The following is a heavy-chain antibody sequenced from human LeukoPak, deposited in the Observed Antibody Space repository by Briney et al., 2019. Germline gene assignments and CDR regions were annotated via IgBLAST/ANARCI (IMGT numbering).Heavy chain of an antibody. CDR2: INWNGGST. CDR1: GFTFDDYG. Sequence: RTGGSLRLSCATSGFTFDDYGMSWVRQAPGKGLEWVSGINWNGGSTGYADSVKGRFTISRDNAKNSLYLQMNSLRAEDTALYYCARVLYDYVWGSYRYTGSFDYWGQGTLVTVSS. J-gene: IGHJ4*02. CDR3: ARVLYDYVWGSYRYTGSFDY. D-gene: IGHD3-16*02. V-gene: IGHV3-20*04.